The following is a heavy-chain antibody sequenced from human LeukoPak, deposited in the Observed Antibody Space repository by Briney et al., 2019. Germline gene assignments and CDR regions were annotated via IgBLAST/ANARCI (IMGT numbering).Heavy chain of an antibody. CDR3: VRWGPVSIIGNS. J-gene: IGHJ4*02. Sequence: GGSLRLSCVAAGFTLPTHWMTWVRQAPGKGREWVARVHPDGNQKDYVDAVQGRFTISRDNGRYSLSLQMNSLRADDTPVYYCVRWGPVSIIGNSWGQGTLVTVSS. CDR2: VHPDGNQK. CDR1: GFTLPTHW. D-gene: IGHD3-16*01. V-gene: IGHV3-7*01.